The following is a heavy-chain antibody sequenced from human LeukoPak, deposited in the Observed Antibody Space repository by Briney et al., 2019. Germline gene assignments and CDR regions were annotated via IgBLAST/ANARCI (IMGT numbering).Heavy chain of an antibody. Sequence: SETLSLACTVSGGSITSYYWSWIRQPPGKGLEWIGYLFHSGTRRYNPSLRSRVAISADTTKNQIFLTLNSTTAADTAVYYCARRRGWKQQLVYFDYWGQGTLASVSS. V-gene: IGHV4-59*08. D-gene: IGHD1-1*01. CDR3: ARRRGWKQQLVYFDY. CDR2: LFHSGTR. J-gene: IGHJ4*02. CDR1: GGSITSYY.